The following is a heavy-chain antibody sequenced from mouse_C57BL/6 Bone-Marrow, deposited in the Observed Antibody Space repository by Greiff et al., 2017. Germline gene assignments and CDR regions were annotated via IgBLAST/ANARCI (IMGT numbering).Heavy chain of an antibody. D-gene: IGHD1-1*01. Sequence: VQLQQSGAELVKPGASVKISCKASGYAFSSYWMNWVKQRPGKGLEWIGQIYPGDGDTNYNGKFKGKATLTADKSSSTAYMQLSSLTSEDSAVYFCARSNYSYYGSSYWYFDVWGTGTTVTVSS. J-gene: IGHJ1*03. CDR3: ARSNYSYYGSSYWYFDV. CDR1: GYAFSSYW. V-gene: IGHV1-80*01. CDR2: IYPGDGDT.